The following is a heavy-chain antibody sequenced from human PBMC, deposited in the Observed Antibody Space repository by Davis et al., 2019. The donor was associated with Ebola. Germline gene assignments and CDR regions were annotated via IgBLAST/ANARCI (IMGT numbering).Heavy chain of an antibody. CDR1: GFTFSSNS. J-gene: IGHJ4*02. CDR2: MSGDSLYT. Sequence: PGGSLRLSCAASGFTFSSNSMNWVRQAPGKGLEWVSYMSGDSLYTNYAESVRGRFTISRDDAKNSLYLQMNSLRAEDTAVYYCARDFDKVRTWGQGTLVTVSS. D-gene: IGHD1-1*01. CDR3: ARDFDKVRT. V-gene: IGHV3-21*05.